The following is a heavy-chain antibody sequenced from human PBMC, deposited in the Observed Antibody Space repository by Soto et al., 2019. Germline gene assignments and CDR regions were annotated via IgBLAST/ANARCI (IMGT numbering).Heavy chain of an antibody. Sequence: QVQLVQSGAEVKKPGSSVKVSCTASGGTFSSYAISWVRQAPGQGLEWMGGIIPIFGTANYAQKFQGRVTITADESTSTAYMELSSLRSEDTAVYYCARDLVVVVPKVIFYGMDVWGQGTTVTVSS. CDR2: IIPIFGTA. CDR3: ARDLVVVVPKVIFYGMDV. CDR1: GGTFSSYA. V-gene: IGHV1-69*01. J-gene: IGHJ6*02. D-gene: IGHD2-2*01.